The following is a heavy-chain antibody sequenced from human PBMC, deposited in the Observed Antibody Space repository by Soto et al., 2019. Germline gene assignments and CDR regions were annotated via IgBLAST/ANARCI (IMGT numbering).Heavy chain of an antibody. CDR2: ISSSGSTI. CDR1: GFTFSDYY. D-gene: IGHD3-22*01. Sequence: GGSLRLSCAASGFTFSDYYMSWIRQAPGKGLEWVSYISSSGSTIYYADSVKGRFTISRDNAKNSLYLQMNSLRAEDTAVYYCARYYYDSSGYADAFDIWGQGTMVTVSS. V-gene: IGHV3-11*01. CDR3: ARYYYDSSGYADAFDI. J-gene: IGHJ3*02.